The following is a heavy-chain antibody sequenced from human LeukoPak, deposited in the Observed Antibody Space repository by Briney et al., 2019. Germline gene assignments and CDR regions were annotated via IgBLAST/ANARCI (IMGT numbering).Heavy chain of an antibody. D-gene: IGHD3-22*01. V-gene: IGHV4-39*01. CDR2: IYYSGST. Sequence: SETLSLTCTVSGGSISRSSYYWGWIRQPPGKGLEWIGSIYYSGSTYYNPSLKSRVTISVDTSKNQFSLKLSSVTAADTAVYYCARHRVYYYDSSGYEDYFDYWGQGTLVTVSS. J-gene: IGHJ4*02. CDR3: ARHRVYYYDSSGYEDYFDY. CDR1: GGSISRSSYY.